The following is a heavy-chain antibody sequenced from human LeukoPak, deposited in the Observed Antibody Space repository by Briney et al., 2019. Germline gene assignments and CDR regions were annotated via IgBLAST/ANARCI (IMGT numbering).Heavy chain of an antibody. D-gene: IGHD6-19*01. V-gene: IGHV1-2*02. CDR2: INPNSGGT. CDR3: ARSSRVAGSYNWFDP. CDR1: GYTFTGYY. Sequence: RASVKVSCKASGYTFTGYYMHWVRQAPGQGLEWMGWINPNSGGTNYAQKFQGRVTMTRDTSISTAYMELSRLRSDDTAVYYCARSSRVAGSYNWFDPWGQGTLVTVSS. J-gene: IGHJ5*02.